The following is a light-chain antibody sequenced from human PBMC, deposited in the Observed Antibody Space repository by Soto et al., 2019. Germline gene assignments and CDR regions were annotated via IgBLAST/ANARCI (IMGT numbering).Light chain of an antibody. J-gene: IGKJ4*01. CDR3: QQRSDSPLT. V-gene: IGKV3-11*01. CDR2: DAS. Sequence: EILLTQSPATLSLSPVERATLACMAIHSVSSYLAWYQQKPGQTPRLLIYDASNRATGTQARFSGSGSGTDFTLTISTLEPEDFAVYYCQQRSDSPLTFGGGTKVDIK. CDR1: HSVSSY.